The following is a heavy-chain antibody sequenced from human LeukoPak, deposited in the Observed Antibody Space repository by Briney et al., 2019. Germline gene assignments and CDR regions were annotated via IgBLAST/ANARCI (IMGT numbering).Heavy chain of an antibody. CDR1: GGSISSSSYY. V-gene: IGHV4-39*07. CDR3: AGVPTVTFFDY. J-gene: IGHJ4*02. CDR2: IYYSVST. D-gene: IGHD4-17*01. Sequence: SETLSLTCTVSGGSISSSSYYWGWIRQPPGKGLEWIGSIYYSVSTYYTPSLKSRVTISVDTSKNQFSLKLSSVTAADTAVYYCAGVPTVTFFDYWGQGTLVTVSS.